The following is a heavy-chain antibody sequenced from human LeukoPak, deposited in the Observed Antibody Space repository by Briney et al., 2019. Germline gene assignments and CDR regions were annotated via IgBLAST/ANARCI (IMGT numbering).Heavy chain of an antibody. Sequence: GGSLRLSCAASGFTFMSYWMHWVRQAPGKGLVWVSRINSDGSSTSYADSVKGRFTISRDNAKNTLYLQMNSLRAEDTAVYYCARESGSGSQIDYWGQGTLVTVSS. V-gene: IGHV3-74*01. D-gene: IGHD3-10*01. CDR1: GFTFMSYW. CDR3: ARESGSGSQIDY. CDR2: INSDGSST. J-gene: IGHJ4*02.